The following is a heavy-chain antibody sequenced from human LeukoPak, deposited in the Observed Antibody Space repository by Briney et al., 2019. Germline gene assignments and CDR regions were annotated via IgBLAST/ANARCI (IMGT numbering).Heavy chain of an antibody. Sequence: ASVKVSCKASGYTFTGYYMHWVRQAPGQGLEWMGWINPNSGGTNYAQKFQGRVTMTRDTSISTAYMELSRLRSEDTAVYYCARASYYGSGSYYNVYHYYYYRMDVWGKGTTVTVSS. CDR3: ARASYYGSGSYYNVYHYYYYRMDV. D-gene: IGHD3-10*01. V-gene: IGHV1-2*02. CDR2: INPNSGGT. J-gene: IGHJ6*04. CDR1: GYTFTGYY.